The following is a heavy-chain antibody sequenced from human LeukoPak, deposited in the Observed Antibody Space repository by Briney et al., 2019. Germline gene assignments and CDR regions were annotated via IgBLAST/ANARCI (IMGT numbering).Heavy chain of an antibody. CDR2: IRSSGHNT. CDR3: AKYVCGGDCYDYFDC. D-gene: IGHD2-21*02. J-gene: IGHJ4*02. V-gene: IGHV3-23*01. CDR1: GFTFSNYA. Sequence: GGSLRLSCAASGFTFSNYAISWVRQAPGKGLEWVSGIRSSGHNTYYEDSVKGRFTISRDNSKNMLYLQMNSLRAEDTAVYSSAKYVCGGDCYDYFDCWGQGTLVTVSS.